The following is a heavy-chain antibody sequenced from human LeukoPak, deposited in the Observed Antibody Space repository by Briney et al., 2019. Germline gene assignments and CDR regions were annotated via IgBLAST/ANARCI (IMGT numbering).Heavy chain of an antibody. V-gene: IGHV3-23*01. J-gene: IGHJ4*02. Sequence: GGSLRLSCAASGFTFSSYGMSWVRQAPGKGLEWVSTISGSGATTYYADSVNGRFTISRDNSKNTLYLQMNSLRAEDTAVYYCAKDSRYGYRWDYDYWGQGTPVTVSS. CDR1: GFTFSSYG. CDR3: AKDSRYGYRWDYDY. D-gene: IGHD5-18*01. CDR2: ISGSGATT.